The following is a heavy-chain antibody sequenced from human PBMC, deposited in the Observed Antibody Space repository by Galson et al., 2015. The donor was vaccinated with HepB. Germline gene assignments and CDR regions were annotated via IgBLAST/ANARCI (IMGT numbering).Heavy chain of an antibody. D-gene: IGHD6-19*01. J-gene: IGHJ4*02. V-gene: IGHV1-2*06. CDR1: GYTFTGYY. CDR2: INPNSAGT. CDR3: ATERSSSNPYFDY. Sequence: SVKVSCKASGYTFTGYYIHWVRQAPGQGLEWMGRINPNSAGTNYAQKFQGRVTMTRDTSITTAYMELSRLRSDDTAVYYCATERSSSNPYFDYWGQGTLVTVSS.